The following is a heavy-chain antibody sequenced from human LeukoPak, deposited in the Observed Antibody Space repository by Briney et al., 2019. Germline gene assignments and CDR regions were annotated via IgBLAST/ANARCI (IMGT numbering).Heavy chain of an antibody. CDR2: MNPNSGNT. V-gene: IGHV1-8*01. D-gene: IGHD2-2*02. Sequence: ASVKVSCKASGYTFTSYDINWVRQAPGQGREWMGWMNPNSGNTGYAQKFQGRVTMTRNTSISTAYMELSSLRSEDTAVYYCARVYTKAIKTPDYWGQGTLVTVSS. J-gene: IGHJ4*02. CDR1: GYTFTSYD. CDR3: ARVYTKAIKTPDY.